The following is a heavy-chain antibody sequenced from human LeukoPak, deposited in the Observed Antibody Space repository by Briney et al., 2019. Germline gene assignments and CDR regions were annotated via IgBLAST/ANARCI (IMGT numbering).Heavy chain of an antibody. CDR1: GSSFTSYW. D-gene: IGHD3-10*01. CDR2: IYPGDSDT. CDR3: ASWGSGSGSYRFRDDAFDI. J-gene: IGHJ3*02. V-gene: IGHV5-51*01. Sequence: GESLKISCKGSGSSFTSYWIGWVRQLPGKGLEWMGIIYPGDSDTRYSPSFQGQVTISADKSISTAYLQWSSLKASDTAMYYCASWGSGSGSYRFRDDAFDIRGQGTMVTVSS.